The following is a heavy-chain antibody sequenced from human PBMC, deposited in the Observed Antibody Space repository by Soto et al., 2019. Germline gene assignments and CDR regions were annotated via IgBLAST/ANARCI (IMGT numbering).Heavy chain of an antibody. CDR2: INAGNGNT. D-gene: IGHD3-3*01. Sequence: ASVKVSCKASGYTFTSYAMHWVRQAPGQRLEWMGWINAGNGNTKYSQKFQGRVTITRDTSASTAYMELSSLRSEDTAVYYCARVTYYDFWSHPQIYYDDGMNVWGQGTTISVSS. CDR3: ARVTYYDFWSHPQIYYDDGMNV. V-gene: IGHV1-3*01. J-gene: IGHJ6*02. CDR1: GYTFTSYA.